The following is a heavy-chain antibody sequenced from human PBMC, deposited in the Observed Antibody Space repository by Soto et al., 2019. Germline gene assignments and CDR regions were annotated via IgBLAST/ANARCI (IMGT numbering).Heavy chain of an antibody. V-gene: IGHV3-23*01. CDR3: AREENYGSGSYYSPGYGMDV. J-gene: IGHJ6*02. Sequence: PGGSLRLSCAASGFTFSSYAMSWVRRAPGKGLEWVSVIRASGSSTYYADSVKGRFTISRDNSKNTLYLQMNSLRAEDTAVYYCAREENYGSGSYYSPGYGMDVWGQGTTVTVAS. CDR2: IRASGSST. D-gene: IGHD3-10*01. CDR1: GFTFSSYA.